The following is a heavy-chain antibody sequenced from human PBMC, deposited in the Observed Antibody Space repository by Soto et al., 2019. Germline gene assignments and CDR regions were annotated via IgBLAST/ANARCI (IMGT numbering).Heavy chain of an antibody. CDR2: IIPIFGTA. J-gene: IGHJ6*02. V-gene: IGHV1-69*13. D-gene: IGHD6-13*01. CDR3: ARVPAAAGTLYYYYGMDV. Sequence: SVKVSCKASGGTFSSYAISWVRQAPGQGLEWMGGIIPIFGTANYAQKFQGRVTITADESTSTAYMELSSLRSEDTAVYYCARVPAAAGTLYYYYGMDVWGQGTTVTVS. CDR1: GGTFSSYA.